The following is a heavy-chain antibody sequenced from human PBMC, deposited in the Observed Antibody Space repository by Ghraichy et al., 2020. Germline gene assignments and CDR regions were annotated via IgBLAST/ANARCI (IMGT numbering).Heavy chain of an antibody. J-gene: IGHJ6*02. V-gene: IGHV1-18*01. CDR1: GYIFSSSG. D-gene: IGHD1-26*01. Sequence: ASVKVSCKASGYIFSSSGTSWVRQAPGQGLEWMAWISIYTGNTKYAQNHQGRVTVTTDTSTSTAYMELTSLRSNDTAVYYCARQMYSGSYYGMDVWGQGTTVTVSS. CDR2: ISIYTGNT. CDR3: ARQMYSGSYYGMDV.